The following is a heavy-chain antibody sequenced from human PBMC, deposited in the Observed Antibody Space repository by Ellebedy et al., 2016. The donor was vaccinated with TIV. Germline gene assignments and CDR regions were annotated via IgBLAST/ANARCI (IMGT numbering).Heavy chain of an antibody. J-gene: IGHJ5*02. CDR3: AKALIAAAGKIGWFDP. CDR2: ISGSGGST. V-gene: IGHV3-23*01. Sequence: GESLKISXAASGFTFSSYAMSWVRQAPGKGLEWVSAISGSGGSTYYADSVKGRFTISRDNSKNTLYLQMNSLRAEDTAVYYCAKALIAAAGKIGWFDPWGQGTLVTVSS. CDR1: GFTFSSYA. D-gene: IGHD6-13*01.